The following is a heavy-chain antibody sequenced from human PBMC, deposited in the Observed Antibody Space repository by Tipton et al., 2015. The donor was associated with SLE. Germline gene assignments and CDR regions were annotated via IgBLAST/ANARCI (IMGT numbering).Heavy chain of an antibody. CDR3: ARLPTGAY. V-gene: IGHV4-59*08. CDR2: IYHSGST. Sequence: TLSLTCTVSGGSISSYYWSWIRQPPGKGLEWIGSIYHSGSTYYNPSLKSRVTISVETSKNQFSLKLSSVTAADTAVYYCARLPTGAYWGQGTLVTVSS. CDR1: GGSISSYY. D-gene: IGHD7-27*01. J-gene: IGHJ4*02.